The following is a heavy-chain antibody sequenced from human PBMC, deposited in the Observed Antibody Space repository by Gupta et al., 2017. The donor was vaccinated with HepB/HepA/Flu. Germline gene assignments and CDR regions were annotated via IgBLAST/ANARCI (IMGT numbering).Heavy chain of an antibody. CDR3: ARDKTYESSGYYYDVFDI. V-gene: IGHV3-7*01. CDR1: GLSIGTSW. CDR2: INQDGIKK. Sequence: EVYLVESGGGLVQPGGSLRLSCAASGLSIGTSWMTWVRQAPGKGLEWVANINQDGIKKNYVDSVKGRFTISRDNAKDSLYLQMNSLRVEDTAIYYCARDKTYESSGYYYDVFDIWGQGTMVIVSS. J-gene: IGHJ3*02. D-gene: IGHD3-22*01.